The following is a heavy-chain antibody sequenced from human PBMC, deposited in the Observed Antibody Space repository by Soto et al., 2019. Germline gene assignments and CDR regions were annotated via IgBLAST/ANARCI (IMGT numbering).Heavy chain of an antibody. CDR3: AREQGSCWYHGPFDY. V-gene: IGHV4-61*01. CDR1: GGSVDSGHYY. D-gene: IGHD6-13*01. J-gene: IGHJ4*02. CDR2: MYNSGTT. Sequence: QVKMQESGPGLVKPSETLSLTCTVSGGSVDSGHYYWSWIRQPPGKGLEWIGNMYNSGTTNYNPPLKSRVTISVDTSKNQFSLSLSSLTPADTAVYYCAREQGSCWYHGPFDYWGRGTLVTVSS.